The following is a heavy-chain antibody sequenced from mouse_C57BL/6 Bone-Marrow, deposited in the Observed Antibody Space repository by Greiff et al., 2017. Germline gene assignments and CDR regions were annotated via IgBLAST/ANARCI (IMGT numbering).Heavy chain of an antibody. J-gene: IGHJ1*03. CDR2: LYPGDGDT. CDR3: ARSPITTVVAKYFDV. D-gene: IGHD1-1*01. V-gene: IGHV1-80*01. Sequence: QVQLQQSGAELVKPGASVKISCKASGYAFSSYWMNWVKQRPGKGLEWIGQLYPGDGDTNYNGKFKGKATLTADKSSSTAYMQLSSLTSEDSAVYFCARSPITTVVAKYFDVWGTGTTVTVSS. CDR1: GYAFSSYW.